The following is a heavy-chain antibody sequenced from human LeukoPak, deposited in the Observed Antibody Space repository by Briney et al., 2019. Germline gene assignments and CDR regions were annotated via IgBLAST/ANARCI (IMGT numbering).Heavy chain of an antibody. CDR1: GFTLSNYN. CDR2: ISSGSSTI. J-gene: IGHJ4*02. D-gene: IGHD5-12*01. V-gene: IGHV3-48*02. Sequence: GGSLRLSCAASGFTLSNYNMNWARQAPGKGLEWVSYISSGSSTIYYADSVKGRFTISRDNAKNSLYLQMNSLREEGTAVYYCARQYTGYDSSDYWGQGTLVTVSS. CDR3: ARQYTGYDSSDY.